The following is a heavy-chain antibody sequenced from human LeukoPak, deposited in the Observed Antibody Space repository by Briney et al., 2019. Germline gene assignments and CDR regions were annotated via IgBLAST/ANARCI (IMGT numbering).Heavy chain of an antibody. CDR1: GFTFSNYW. CDR2: IKKDGNEK. CDR3: ARHLSGITGYTYGRGIDY. D-gene: IGHD5-18*01. J-gene: IGHJ4*02. V-gene: IGHV3-7*01. Sequence: PWGSLRLSCAASGFTFSNYWIHWVRQVPGKGLEWVANIKKDGNEKYYVDSVKGRFTISRDNAKTSLYLQMNSLRAEDTAVYYCARHLSGITGYTYGRGIDYWGQGTLVTVSS.